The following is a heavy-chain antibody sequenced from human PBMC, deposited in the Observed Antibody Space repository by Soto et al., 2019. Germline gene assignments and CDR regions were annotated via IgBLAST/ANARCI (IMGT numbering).Heavy chain of an antibody. CDR3: AGIAVAANDAEYFQH. Sequence: GGSLRLSCAASGFTFSSYAMHWVRQAPGKGLEWVAVISYDGSNKYYADSVKGRFTISRDNSKNTLYLQMNSLRAEDTAVYYCAGIAVAANDAEYFQHWGQGTLVTVSS. CDR2: ISYDGSNK. D-gene: IGHD6-19*01. J-gene: IGHJ1*01. CDR1: GFTFSSYA. V-gene: IGHV3-30-3*01.